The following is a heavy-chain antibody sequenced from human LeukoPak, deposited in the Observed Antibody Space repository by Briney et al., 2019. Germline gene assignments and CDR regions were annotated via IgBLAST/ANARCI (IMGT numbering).Heavy chain of an antibody. V-gene: IGHV3-23*01. CDR2: ISGSGGST. CDR3: AKDGGVGRLYYYYGMDV. D-gene: IGHD3-3*01. Sequence: GGSLRLSCVASGFTFRTYTMNWIRQAPGKGLEWVSAISGSGGSTYYADSVKGRFTISRDNSKNTLYLQMNSLRAEDTAVYYCAKDGGVGRLYYYYGMDVWGQGTTVTVSS. J-gene: IGHJ6*02. CDR1: GFTFRTYT.